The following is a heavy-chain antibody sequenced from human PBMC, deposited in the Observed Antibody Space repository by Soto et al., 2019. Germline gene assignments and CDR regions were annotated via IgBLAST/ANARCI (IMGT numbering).Heavy chain of an antibody. CDR1: SGSISSSNW. J-gene: IGHJ5*02. V-gene: IGHV4-4*02. CDR3: ARAPILGYCSGGSCYGGPFDP. Sequence: QVQLQESGPGLVKPSGTLSLTWAVSSGSISSSNWWSWVRKPPGKGLEWIGEIYHSGSPNYNPALNSRVTISVDKSKNQFSLKLSSVTAADTAVYYCARAPILGYCSGGSCYGGPFDPWGQGTLVTVSS. D-gene: IGHD2-15*01. CDR2: IYHSGSP.